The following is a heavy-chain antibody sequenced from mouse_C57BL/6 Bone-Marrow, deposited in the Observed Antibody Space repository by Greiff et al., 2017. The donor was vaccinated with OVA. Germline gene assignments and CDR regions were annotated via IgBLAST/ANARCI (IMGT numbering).Heavy chain of an antibody. Sequence: EVKLMESGGGLVKPGGSLKLSCAASGFTFSDYGMHWVRQAPEKGLEWVAYISSGSSTIYYADTVKGRFTISRDNAKNTLFLQMTSLRSEDTAMYYCARETAQATPFAYWGQGTLVTVSA. CDR1: GFTFSDYG. J-gene: IGHJ3*01. CDR3: ARETAQATPFAY. CDR2: ISSGSSTI. V-gene: IGHV5-17*01. D-gene: IGHD3-2*02.